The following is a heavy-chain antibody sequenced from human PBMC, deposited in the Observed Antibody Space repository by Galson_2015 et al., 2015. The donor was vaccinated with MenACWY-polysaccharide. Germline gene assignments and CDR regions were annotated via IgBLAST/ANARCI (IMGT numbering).Heavy chain of an antibody. CDR1: GFIFNHYG. CDR3: AKDNWRRSEVVVGDYDY. D-gene: IGHD4-17*01. V-gene: IGHV3-30*18. Sequence: SLRLSCAASGFIFNHYGIHWVRQAPGKGLEWVALISYDETNKHYADSVKGRFTISRDTSKNVVYLQMNSLRVEDTALYFCAKDNWRRSEVVVGDYDYWGQGTLVAVSS. CDR2: ISYDETNK. J-gene: IGHJ4*02.